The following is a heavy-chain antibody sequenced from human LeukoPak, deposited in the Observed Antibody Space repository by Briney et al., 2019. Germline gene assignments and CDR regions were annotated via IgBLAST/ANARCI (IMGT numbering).Heavy chain of an antibody. D-gene: IGHD2-21*01. J-gene: IGHJ4*02. CDR2: INSDGSNT. CDR3: ACDSPHDHTVGFDY. CDR1: ESSFRNFW. V-gene: IGHV3-74*01. Sequence: GGSLRLSCAASESSFRNFWMHWVRQVPGKGLVWVSRINSDGSNTAYADSVKGRFTISRDNAKNTLHLQMNDLRAEDTAVYYCACDSPHDHTVGFDYWGQGTLATVSP.